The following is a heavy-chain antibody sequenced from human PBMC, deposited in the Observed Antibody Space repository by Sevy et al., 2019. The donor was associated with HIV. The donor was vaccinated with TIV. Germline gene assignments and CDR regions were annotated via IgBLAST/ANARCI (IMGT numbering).Heavy chain of an antibody. CDR2: ISGSGGGT. D-gene: IGHD3-22*01. CDR1: GFTFSTYA. J-gene: IGHJ6*02. CDR3: AKDAYYYNSSGYSLSQWYYGMDV. V-gene: IGHV3-23*01. Sequence: GSLRLSCAASGFTFSTYAMSWVRQAPGKGLEWVSVISGSGGGTCYADSVKGRFTISRDNSKNTLYLQMNGLRAGDSAVYYCAKDAYYYNSSGYSLSQWYYGMDVWGQGTTVTVSS.